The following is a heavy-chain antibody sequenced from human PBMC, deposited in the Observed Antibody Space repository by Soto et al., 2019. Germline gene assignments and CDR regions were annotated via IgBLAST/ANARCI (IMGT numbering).Heavy chain of an antibody. Sequence: QVQLVQSGAEVKKPGASVKVSCKASGYTFTSYDINWVRQATGQGLEWMGWMNPNSGNTGYAQKLQGQCTRRGNTSLGTAYMDGSRLGAEDMAVYYCARTALRYFDCFLPPSYHDAFDIWGQGTMVTVSS. D-gene: IGHD3-9*01. J-gene: IGHJ3*02. CDR2: MNPNSGNT. CDR3: ARTALRYFDCFLPPSYHDAFDI. V-gene: IGHV1-8*01. CDR1: GYTFTSYD.